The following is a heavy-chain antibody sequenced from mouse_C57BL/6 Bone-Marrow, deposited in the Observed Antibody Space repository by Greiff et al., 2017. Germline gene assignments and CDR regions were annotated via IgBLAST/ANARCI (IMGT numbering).Heavy chain of an antibody. V-gene: IGHV1-19*01. D-gene: IGHD3-3*01. Sequence: VQLKQSGPVLVKPGASVKMSCKASGYTFTDYYMNWVKQSHGKSLEWIGVINPYNGGTSYNQKFKGKATLTVDKSSSTAYMELNSLTSEDSAVYYCEREGWAAMDYWGQGTSVTVSS. CDR1: GYTFTDYY. J-gene: IGHJ4*01. CDR2: INPYNGGT. CDR3: EREGWAAMDY.